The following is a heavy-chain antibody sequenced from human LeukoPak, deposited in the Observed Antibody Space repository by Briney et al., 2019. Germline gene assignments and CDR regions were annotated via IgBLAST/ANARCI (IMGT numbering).Heavy chain of an antibody. J-gene: IGHJ4*02. CDR1: GFIFSNHA. CDR2: ISGSGCST. CDR3: ARTTAGYSSGRYPGWPVDY. V-gene: IGHV3-23*01. Sequence: PCGSLRLSCAASGFIFSNHAMSWLRQAPARGLDWVSAISGSGCSTFYAHSVKGRFTISRDNSENTVYLQMNSLRADETDVYYCARTTAGYSSGRYPGWPVDYWGQGTLVTVSS. D-gene: IGHD6-19*01.